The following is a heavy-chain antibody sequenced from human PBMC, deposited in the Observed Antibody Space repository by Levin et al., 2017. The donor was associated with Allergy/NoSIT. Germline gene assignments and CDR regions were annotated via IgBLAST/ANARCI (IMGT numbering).Heavy chain of an antibody. CDR2: ISWDSGTV. V-gene: IGHV3-9*01. Sequence: SLKISCAGSGFTFHAYVMHWVRLTPGKGLEWVSGISWDSGTVGYAAAVKGRFTTSRDNAKNVLYLQMDSLRPEDTALYYCARDIEISPMDRLYYYYPMDVWGQGTAVTV. D-gene: IGHD3-16*01. J-gene: IGHJ6*02. CDR1: GFTFHAYV. CDR3: ARDIEISPMDRLYYYYPMDV.